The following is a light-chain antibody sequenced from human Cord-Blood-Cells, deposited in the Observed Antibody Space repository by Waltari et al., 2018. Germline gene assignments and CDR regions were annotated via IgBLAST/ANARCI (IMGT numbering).Light chain of an antibody. CDR2: SNN. J-gene: IGLJ3*02. CDR1: RSNIGSTS. Sequence: QSVLTQPPSASGTPEQRVTIYCSGCRSNIGSTSVNWYQQLPGPAPKLLIYSNNPRPSGFPDRLSGSKSATSASLAISGLQSEDEADYYCAAWDDSLNGWVFGGGTNLTVL. V-gene: IGLV1-44*01. CDR3: AAWDDSLNGWV.